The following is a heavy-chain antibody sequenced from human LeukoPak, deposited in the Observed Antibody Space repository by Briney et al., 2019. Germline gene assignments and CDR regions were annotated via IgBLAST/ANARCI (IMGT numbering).Heavy chain of an antibody. CDR1: GYTLTELS. J-gene: IGHJ4*02. CDR2: FDPEDGET. V-gene: IGHV1-24*01. D-gene: IGHD2-15*01. Sequence: GASVKVSCKVSGYTLTELSMHWVRQAPGKGLEWMGGFDPEDGETIYAQKFQGRVTMTEDTSTDTAYMELSSLRSEDTAMYYCATCGGGSCYYFDYWGQGTLVTVSS. CDR3: ATCGGGSCYYFDY.